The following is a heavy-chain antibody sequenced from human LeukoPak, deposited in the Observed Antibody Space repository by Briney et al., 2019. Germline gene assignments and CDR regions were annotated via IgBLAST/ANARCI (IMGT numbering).Heavy chain of an antibody. J-gene: IGHJ6*03. D-gene: IGHD6-19*01. Sequence: PGGSLRLSCAASGFTFSSYGMHWVRQAPGKGLEWVAFIRYDGSNKYYADSVKGRFTISRDNSKNTLYLQMNSLRAEDTAVYYCAKEGDSSGWPYYYYYMDVWGKGTTVTISS. V-gene: IGHV3-30*02. CDR3: AKEGDSSGWPYYYYYMDV. CDR2: IRYDGSNK. CDR1: GFTFSSYG.